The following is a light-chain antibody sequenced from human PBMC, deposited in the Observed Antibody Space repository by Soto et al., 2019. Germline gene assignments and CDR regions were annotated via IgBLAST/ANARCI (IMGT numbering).Light chain of an antibody. V-gene: IGKV1-39*01. CDR1: QSISSY. CDR2: AAS. CDR3: QQSYSTLYT. Sequence: DIQMTQSPSSLSASVGDRVTITCRASQSISSYLNWYQQKPGKAPKLLIYAASSLQSGVPSRFSGSGSGTDFTLTISSLQPEDFATYDCQQSYSTLYTFGQGNKLEIK. J-gene: IGKJ2*01.